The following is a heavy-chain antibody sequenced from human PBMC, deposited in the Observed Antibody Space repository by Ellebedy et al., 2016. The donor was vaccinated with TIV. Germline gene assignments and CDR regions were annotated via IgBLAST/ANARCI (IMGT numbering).Heavy chain of an antibody. CDR3: AREPAEAYPELADY. D-gene: IGHD1-14*01. Sequence: ASVKVSXXASGYTFTSYGISWVRQAPGQGLEWMGWISAYNGNTNYAQKLQGRVTMTTDTSTSTAYMELRSLRSDDTAVYYCAREPAEAYPELADYWGQGTLVTVSS. CDR1: GYTFTSYG. J-gene: IGHJ4*02. V-gene: IGHV1-18*01. CDR2: ISAYNGNT.